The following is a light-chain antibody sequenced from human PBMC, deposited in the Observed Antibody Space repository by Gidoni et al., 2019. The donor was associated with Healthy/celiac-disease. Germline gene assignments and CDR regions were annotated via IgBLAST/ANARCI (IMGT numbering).Light chain of an antibody. J-gene: IGKJ2*01. CDR2: WAS. CDR1: QSVLYSSNNKNY. V-gene: IGKV4-1*01. Sequence: DIVMTQSPDSLAVSLGERAPINCKSSQSVLYSSNNKNYLAWYQQKPGQPPKLLIYWASTRESGVPDRFSGSGSGTDFTITISSLQAEDVAVYYCQQYYSTPYTFGQGTKLEIK. CDR3: QQYYSTPYT.